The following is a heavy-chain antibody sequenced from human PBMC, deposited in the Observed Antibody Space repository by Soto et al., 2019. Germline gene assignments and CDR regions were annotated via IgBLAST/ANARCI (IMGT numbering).Heavy chain of an antibody. CDR1: VVTFISYG. Sequence: GVSRRLSCASSVVTFISYGINGVRQAPGKGLEWVAYISSSSSTIYYADSVKGRFTISIDNAKNSLYLQMNSLRDEDTDVYYCARVHSSAYLLDFDIWGNGTRVTV. CDR2: ISSSSSTI. CDR3: ARVHSSAYLLDFDI. V-gene: IGHV3-48*02. J-gene: IGHJ3*02. D-gene: IGHD3-22*01.